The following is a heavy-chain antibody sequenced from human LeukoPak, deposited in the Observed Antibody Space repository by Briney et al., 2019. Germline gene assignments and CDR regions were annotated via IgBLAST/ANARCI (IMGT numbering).Heavy chain of an antibody. CDR3: ARAEDYRDSMDY. CDR1: GGSISSYY. J-gene: IGHJ4*02. D-gene: IGHD4-17*01. CDR2: IYYSGST. V-gene: IGHV4-59*01. Sequence: PSETLSLTCTVSGGSISSYYWSWIRQPPEKGLEWIGYIYYSGSTNYNPSLKSRVTISVDTSKHQFSLKLSSVTAADTAVYYCARAEDYRDSMDYWGQGTLVTVSS.